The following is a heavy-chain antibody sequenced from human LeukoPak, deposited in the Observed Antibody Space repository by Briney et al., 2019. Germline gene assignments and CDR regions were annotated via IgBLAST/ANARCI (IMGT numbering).Heavy chain of an antibody. D-gene: IGHD3-16*01. CDR1: GFTFSSYA. CDR3: ARDGGNPDY. V-gene: IGHV3-7*03. Sequence: GGSLRLPCAASGFTFSSYAMHWVRQAPGKGLEWVANIKQDGSVRYYVDSVKGRFTISRDNAKNSLYLQMNSLRAEDSAVYYCARDGGNPDYWGQGTLVTVSS. CDR2: IKQDGSVR. J-gene: IGHJ4*02.